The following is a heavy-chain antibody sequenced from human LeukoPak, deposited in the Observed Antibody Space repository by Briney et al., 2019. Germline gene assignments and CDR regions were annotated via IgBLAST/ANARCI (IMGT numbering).Heavy chain of an antibody. CDR2: ISYDGSNK. Sequence: PGRSLRLSCAASGFTFSSYGMHWVRQAPGKGLEWVAVISYDGSNKYYADSVKGRFTISRDNSKNTLYLQMNSLRAEDTAVYYCAKDLPWSDYWGQGTLVTVSS. J-gene: IGHJ4*02. V-gene: IGHV3-30*18. D-gene: IGHD2-15*01. CDR3: AKDLPWSDY. CDR1: GFTFSSYG.